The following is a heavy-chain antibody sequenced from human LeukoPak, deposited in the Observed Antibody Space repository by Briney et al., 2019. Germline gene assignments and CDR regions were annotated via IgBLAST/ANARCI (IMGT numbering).Heavy chain of an antibody. CDR3: ARGHEAYYDFWSGYYGYWFDP. Sequence: SETLSLTCTVSGGSISSYYWSWIRQPPGKGLEWIGYIYYSGSTNYNPSLKSRVTISVDTSKNQFSLKLSSVTAADTAVYYCARGHEAYYDFWSGYYGYWFDPWGQGTLVTVSS. J-gene: IGHJ5*02. CDR1: GGSISSYY. CDR2: IYYSGST. V-gene: IGHV4-59*08. D-gene: IGHD3-3*01.